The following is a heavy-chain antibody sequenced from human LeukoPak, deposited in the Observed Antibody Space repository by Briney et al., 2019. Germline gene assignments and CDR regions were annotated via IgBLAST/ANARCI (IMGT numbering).Heavy chain of an antibody. CDR3: AAWSTWIALGDAFDI. J-gene: IGHJ3*02. CDR2: IVVGSGNT. Sequence: SVKVSCKASGFTFTSSAMQWVRQARGQRLEWIGWIVVGSGNTNYAQKFQERVTITRDMSTSTAYMELSSLRSEDTAVYYCAAWSTWIALGDAFDIWGQGTMVTVSS. V-gene: IGHV1-58*02. D-gene: IGHD6-19*01. CDR1: GFTFTSSA.